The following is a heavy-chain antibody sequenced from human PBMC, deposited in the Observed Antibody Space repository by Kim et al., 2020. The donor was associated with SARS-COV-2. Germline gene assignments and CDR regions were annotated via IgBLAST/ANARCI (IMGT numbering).Heavy chain of an antibody. CDR3: ARGIQVTFGGVLGIYYFDY. Sequence: SETLSLTCAVYGGSFSGYYWSWIRQPPGKGLEWIGEINHSGSTNYNPSLKSRVTISVDTSKNQFSLKLSSVTAADTAVYYCARGIQVTFGGVLGIYYFDYWGQGTLVTVSS. V-gene: IGHV4-34*01. J-gene: IGHJ4*02. CDR1: GGSFSGYY. CDR2: INHSGST. D-gene: IGHD3-16*01.